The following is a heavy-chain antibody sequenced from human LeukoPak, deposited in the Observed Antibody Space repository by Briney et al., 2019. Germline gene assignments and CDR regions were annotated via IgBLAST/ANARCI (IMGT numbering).Heavy chain of an antibody. J-gene: IGHJ4*02. CDR3: ARESGGRRSTSFDY. CDR2: IYYNGKT. CDR1: GGSISSYY. Sequence: SETLSLTCTVSGGSISSYYWIWIRQPPGKGLEWIGFIYYNGKTNYDPSLKSRVTISEDSSKSQSSLRLTSVTAADTAVYYCARESGGRRSTSFDYWGQGTLVTVSS. V-gene: IGHV4-59*01. D-gene: IGHD2-2*01.